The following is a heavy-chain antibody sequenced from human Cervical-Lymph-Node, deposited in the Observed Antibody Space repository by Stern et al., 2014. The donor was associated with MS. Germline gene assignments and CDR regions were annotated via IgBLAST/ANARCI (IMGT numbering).Heavy chain of an antibody. Sequence: AQLVQSGGGLVQPGGSLRLSCAASGFTFSSYAMSWVRQAPGKGLEWVSAISGSGGSTYYADSVKGRFTISRDNSKNTLYLQMNSLRAEDTAVYYCAMPKDIVVVVAATLDYWGQGTLVTVSS. CDR2: ISGSGGST. CDR3: AMPKDIVVVVAATLDY. V-gene: IGHV3-23*04. CDR1: GFTFSSYA. D-gene: IGHD2-15*01. J-gene: IGHJ4*02.